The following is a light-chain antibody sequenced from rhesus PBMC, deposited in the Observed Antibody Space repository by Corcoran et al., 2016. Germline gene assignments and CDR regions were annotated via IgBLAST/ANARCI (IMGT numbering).Light chain of an antibody. Sequence: DIQMTQSPSSLSASVGDRVTITCRASQGITNELALYQQKPGETPKLLIYEASSLQSGIPSRFSGSGSGTDFTLTISRLQSEDFATYYCQHYYSTPFAFGPGTKLDIK. CDR1: QGITNE. CDR2: EAS. J-gene: IGKJ3*01. CDR3: QHYYSTPFA. V-gene: IGKV1-21*01.